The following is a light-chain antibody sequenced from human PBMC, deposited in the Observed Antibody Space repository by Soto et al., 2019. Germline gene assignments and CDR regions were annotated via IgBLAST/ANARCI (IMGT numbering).Light chain of an antibody. Sequence: EIVMTQSPSTLSVSPGERATLSCRASQSVSSSYLAWYQQKPGQAPRLLIYGASSRATGIPDRFSGSGSGTDFTLTISRLEPEDFAVYYCQQYGSSPRVTFGPGTKVD. V-gene: IGKV3-20*01. CDR3: QQYGSSPRVT. CDR1: QSVSSSY. J-gene: IGKJ3*01. CDR2: GAS.